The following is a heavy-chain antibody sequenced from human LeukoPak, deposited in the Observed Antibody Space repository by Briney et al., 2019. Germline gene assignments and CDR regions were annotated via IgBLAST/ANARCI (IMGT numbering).Heavy chain of an antibody. CDR2: VTSSGRTP. CDR1: GFTFDTHA. J-gene: IGHJ4*02. CDR3: AKDRPNFYETSGAYYKPKGDF. V-gene: IGHV3-23*01. Sequence: PGGSLRLSCEASGFTFDTHAMSGVRQAPEKGLEWVASVTSSGRTPYYADSVRGRFTISRDNSKNTLYLQVNSLRGEDTAVYYCAKDRPNFYETSGAYYKPKGDFWGQGSLVTVSS. D-gene: IGHD3-10*01.